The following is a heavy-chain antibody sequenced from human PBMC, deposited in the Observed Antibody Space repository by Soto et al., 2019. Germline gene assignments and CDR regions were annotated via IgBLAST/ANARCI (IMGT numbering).Heavy chain of an antibody. D-gene: IGHD2-2*01. J-gene: IGHJ6*03. CDR1: GDSVSNNRAS. V-gene: IGHV6-1*01. CDR2: TYYRSKWNN. Sequence: SQTLSLTCAISGDSVSNNRASWNWIRQSPSRGLEWLGRTYYRSKWNNDYAVSVQSRITINPDTSKNQFSLQLISVTPEDTAVYYCARDYQWYMDVWGKGTTVTVSS. CDR3: ARDYQWYMDV.